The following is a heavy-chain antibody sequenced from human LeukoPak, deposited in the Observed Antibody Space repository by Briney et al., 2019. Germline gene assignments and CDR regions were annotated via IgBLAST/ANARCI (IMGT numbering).Heavy chain of an antibody. Sequence: GGSLRLSCAGSGFMFSSYWIYWVRQAPGKGLESVANIKQDGSQIHYVDSVKGRFTISRDNAQNSVYPQMNSLRVEDTAVYYCARDSGEYSFGGFWYFNVWGRGTLVTVSS. CDR3: ARDSGEYSFGGFWYFNV. CDR2: IKQDGSQI. CDR1: GFMFSSYW. D-gene: IGHD5-18*01. J-gene: IGHJ2*01. V-gene: IGHV3-7*05.